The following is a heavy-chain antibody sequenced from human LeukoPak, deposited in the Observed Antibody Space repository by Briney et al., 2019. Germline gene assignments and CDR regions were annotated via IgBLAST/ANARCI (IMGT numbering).Heavy chain of an antibody. D-gene: IGHD3-16*01. J-gene: IGHJ4*02. Sequence: PGRSLRLSCAASGFTFSSYGMHWVRQAPGKGLEWVSAISGSGGRTYYADSVKGRFTISRDNSKNTLYLQMNSLRAEDTAVYYCAKDRYNDYYFDYWGQGTLVTVSS. CDR3: AKDRYNDYYFDY. CDR1: GFTFSSYG. V-gene: IGHV3-23*01. CDR2: ISGSGGRT.